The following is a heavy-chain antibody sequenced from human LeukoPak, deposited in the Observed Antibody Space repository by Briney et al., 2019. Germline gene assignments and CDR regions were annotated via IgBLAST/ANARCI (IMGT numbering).Heavy chain of an antibody. CDR1: GYTFTGYY. V-gene: IGHV1-2*02. J-gene: IGHJ5*02. CDR3: ARAYDFWNLNNWFDP. Sequence: ASVKVSCKASGYTFTGYYMHGVRQAPGQGLEWMGWINPNSGGTNYAQKFQGRVTMTRDTSISTAYMELSRLRSDDTAVYYCARAYDFWNLNNWFDPWGQGTLVTVSS. CDR2: INPNSGGT. D-gene: IGHD3-3*01.